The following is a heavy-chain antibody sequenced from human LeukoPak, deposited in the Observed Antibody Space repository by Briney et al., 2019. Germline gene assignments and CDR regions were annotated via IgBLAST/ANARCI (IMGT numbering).Heavy chain of an antibody. D-gene: IGHD2-15*01. CDR2: SDPEDGET. CDR1: GYTLTELS. J-gene: IGHJ4*02. CDR3: ATGYCSGGSCFVHRFGVFDY. V-gene: IGHV1-24*01. Sequence: ASVKVSCKVSGYTLTELSVHWVRQAPGKGLEWMGGSDPEDGETIYAQKFQGRVTMTEDTSTDTAYMELSSLRSEDTAVYYCATGYCSGGSCFVHRFGVFDYWGQGTLVTVSS.